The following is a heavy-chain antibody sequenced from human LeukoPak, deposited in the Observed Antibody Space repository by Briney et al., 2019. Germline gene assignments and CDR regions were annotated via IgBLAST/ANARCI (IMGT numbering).Heavy chain of an antibody. CDR3: ARDDTMIVVAHTYGMDV. Sequence: PGGSLRLSCAASGFTFSSYAMSWVRQAPGKGLEWVANIKQDGSEKYYVDSVKGRFTISRDNAKNSLYLQMNSLRAEDTAVYYCARDDTMIVVAHTYGMDVWGQGTTVTVSS. CDR2: IKQDGSEK. CDR1: GFTFSSYA. D-gene: IGHD3-22*01. V-gene: IGHV3-7*03. J-gene: IGHJ6*02.